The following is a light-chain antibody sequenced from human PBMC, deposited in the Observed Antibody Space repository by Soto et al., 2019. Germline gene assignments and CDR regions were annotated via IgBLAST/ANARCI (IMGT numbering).Light chain of an antibody. CDR1: SSDVGSYNL. J-gene: IGLJ3*02. V-gene: IGLV2-23*01. Sequence: QSALTQPASVSGSPGQSITISCTGTSSDVGSYNLVSWYQQHPGKAPKFMIYEDSKRPSGVSNRFSGSKSGNTASLTISGLQAEDEADYYCCSYAGSSTLVFGGGTKLTVL. CDR3: CSYAGSSTLV. CDR2: EDS.